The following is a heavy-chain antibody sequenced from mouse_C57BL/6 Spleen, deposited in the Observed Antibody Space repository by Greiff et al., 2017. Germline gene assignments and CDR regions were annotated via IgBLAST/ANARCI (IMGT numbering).Heavy chain of an antibody. CDR3: AIIYYGYDVAY. CDR1: GYSFTGYY. CDR2: INPSTGGT. J-gene: IGHJ3*01. V-gene: IGHV1-42*01. D-gene: IGHD2-2*01. Sequence: VQLKESGPELVKPGASVKISCKASGYSFTGYYMNWVKQSPEKSLEWIGEINPSTGGTTYNQKFKAKATLTVDKSSSTAYMQLKSLTSEDSAVYYCAIIYYGYDVAYWGQGTLVTVSA.